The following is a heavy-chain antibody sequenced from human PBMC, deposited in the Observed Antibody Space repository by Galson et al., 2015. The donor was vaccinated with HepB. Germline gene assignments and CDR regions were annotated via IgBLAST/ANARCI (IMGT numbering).Heavy chain of an antibody. V-gene: IGHV5-51*03. CDR2: IYPGDSDT. CDR1: GYSFTSYW. J-gene: IGHJ4*02. Sequence: QSGAEVKKPGESLKISCKGSGYSFTSYWIGWVRQTPGKGLEWMGIIYPGDSDTRYSPSFQGQVTISADKSISTAYLQWSSLKASDTAMYYCARLATVVTRGGYYFDYWGQGTLVTVSS. CDR3: ARLATVVTRGGYYFDY. D-gene: IGHD4-23*01.